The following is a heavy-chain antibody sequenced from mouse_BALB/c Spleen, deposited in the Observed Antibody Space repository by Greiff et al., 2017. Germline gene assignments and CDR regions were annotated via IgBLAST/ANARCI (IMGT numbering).Heavy chain of an antibody. CDR2: INSNGGST. CDR1: GFTFSSYG. Sequence: EVQGVESGGGLVQPGGSLKLSCAASGFTFSSYGMSWVRQTPDKRLELVATINSNGGSTYYPDSVKGRFTISRDNAKNTLYLQMSSLKSEDTAMYYCAVYDGPFAYWGQGTLVTVSA. J-gene: IGHJ3*01. V-gene: IGHV5-6-3*01. CDR3: AVYDGPFAY. D-gene: IGHD2-3*01.